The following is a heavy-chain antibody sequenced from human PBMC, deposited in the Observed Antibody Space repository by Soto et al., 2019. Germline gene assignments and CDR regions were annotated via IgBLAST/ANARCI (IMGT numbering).Heavy chain of an antibody. Sequence: QVQLVESGGGVVQPGRSLRLSCAASGFTFSSYGMHWVRQAPGKGLEWVAVISYDGSNKYYADSVKGRFTISRDNSKNPLSLKRNTRRAEDRVVFYCETPPPPHMAAAGRPVFFDSGGQGPLVPFSS. D-gene: IGHD6-13*01. J-gene: IGHJ4*02. CDR2: ISYDGSNK. V-gene: IGHV3-30*03. CDR1: GFTFSSYG. CDR3: ETPPPPHMAAAGRPVFFDS.